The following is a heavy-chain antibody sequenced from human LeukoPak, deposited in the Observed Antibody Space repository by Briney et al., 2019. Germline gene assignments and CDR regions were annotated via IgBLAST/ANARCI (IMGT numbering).Heavy chain of an antibody. V-gene: IGHV3-11*04. CDR3: ARDPGGYYYDSSGQSDI. J-gene: IGHJ3*02. Sequence: GGSLRLSCTASGFTFSDYYMNWVRQAPGKGLEWISYIRSSGSATYYADSVEGRFTISRDNAKNSLYLQMNSLRAEDTAVYYCARDPGGYYYDSSGQSDIWGQGTMVTVSS. D-gene: IGHD3-22*01. CDR2: IRSSGSAT. CDR1: GFTFSDYY.